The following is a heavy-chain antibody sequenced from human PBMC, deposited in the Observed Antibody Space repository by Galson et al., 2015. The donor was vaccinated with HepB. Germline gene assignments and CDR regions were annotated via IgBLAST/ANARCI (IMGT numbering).Heavy chain of an antibody. D-gene: IGHD1-26*01. CDR2: ISYDGSNK. V-gene: IGHV3-30*18. J-gene: IGHJ4*02. CDR1: GFTFSSYG. Sequence: SLRLSCAASGFTFSSYGMHWVRQAPGKGLEWVAVISYDGSNKYYADSVKGRFTISRDNSKNTLYLQMNSLRAEDTAVYYCAKVTASGSYGPFDYWGQGTLVTASS. CDR3: AKVTASGSYGPFDY.